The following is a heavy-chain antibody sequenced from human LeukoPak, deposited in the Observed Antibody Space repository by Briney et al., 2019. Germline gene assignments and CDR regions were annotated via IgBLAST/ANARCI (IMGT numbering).Heavy chain of an antibody. J-gene: IGHJ4*02. CDR1: GGSISSSSYY. CDR3: ARISYGYPFDY. CDR2: IYYSGST. V-gene: IGHV4-39*01. D-gene: IGHD5-18*01. Sequence: SETLSLTCTVSGGSISSSSYYWGWIRQPPGKGLEWIGSIYYSGSTYYNPSLKSRVTISVDTSKNQFSLKLSSVTAADTAVYYCARISYGYPFDYWGQGTLVTVSS.